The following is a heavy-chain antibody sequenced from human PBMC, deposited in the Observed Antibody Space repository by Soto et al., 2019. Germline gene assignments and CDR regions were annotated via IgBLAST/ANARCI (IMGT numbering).Heavy chain of an antibody. J-gene: IGHJ4*02. CDR1: GFTFSRYG. Sequence: PGGSLRLSCAASGFTFSRYGMHWVRQTPGKGLEWVAVISDNGSDKYYGDSVKGRFTISRDNSKNTLDLQMNSLRAEDTAVYYCAKDTYYHDSSGYYIFDSWGQGTLVTVSS. CDR3: AKDTYYHDSSGYYIFDS. D-gene: IGHD3-22*01. V-gene: IGHV3-30*18. CDR2: ISDNGSDK.